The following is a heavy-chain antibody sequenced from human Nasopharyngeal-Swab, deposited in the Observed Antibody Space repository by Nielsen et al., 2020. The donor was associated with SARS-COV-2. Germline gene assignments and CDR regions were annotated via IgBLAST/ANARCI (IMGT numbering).Heavy chain of an antibody. V-gene: IGHV3-7*03. J-gene: IGHJ6*02. CDR2: TKQDGSEK. CDR3: SRDLREKLGGGSFYYYSYGMDV. D-gene: IGHD3-16*01. Sequence: GRQAPREGLWWVANTKQDGSEKYNVDSVKVRFTISRSKAKNSLYLQINSMRAEETAVYYCSRDLREKLGGGSFYYYSYGMDVWGQGTTVTVSS.